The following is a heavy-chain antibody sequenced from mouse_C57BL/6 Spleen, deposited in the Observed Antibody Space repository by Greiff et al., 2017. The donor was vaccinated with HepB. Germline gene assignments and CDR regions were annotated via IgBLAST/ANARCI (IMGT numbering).Heavy chain of an antibody. V-gene: IGHV3-6*01. CDR1: GYSITSGYY. D-gene: IGHD2-2*01. CDR2: ISYDGSN. Sequence: EVQLQESGPGLVKPSQSLSLTCSVTGYSITSGYYWYWIRQFPGNKLEWMGYISYDGSNNYNPSLKNPISITRDTSKNQFFLKLNSVTTEDTATYYCARSGVGYGYDDGGGFDYWGQGTTLTVSS. J-gene: IGHJ2*01. CDR3: ARSGVGYGYDDGGGFDY.